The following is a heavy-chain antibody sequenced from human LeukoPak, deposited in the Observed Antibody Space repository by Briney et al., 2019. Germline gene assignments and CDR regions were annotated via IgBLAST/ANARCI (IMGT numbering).Heavy chain of an antibody. CDR2: INPNSGGT. CDR3: ARDRRSHYYGSGNYYPDVFDI. Sequence: ASVKVSCKASGYTFTDYYMHWVRQAPGQELEWMGWINPNSGGTNYAQKFQGWVTMTRDTSISTAYMELSRLRSDDTAVYYCARDRRSHYYGSGNYYPDVFDIWGQGTMVTVSS. J-gene: IGHJ3*02. CDR1: GYTFTDYY. D-gene: IGHD3-10*01. V-gene: IGHV1-2*04.